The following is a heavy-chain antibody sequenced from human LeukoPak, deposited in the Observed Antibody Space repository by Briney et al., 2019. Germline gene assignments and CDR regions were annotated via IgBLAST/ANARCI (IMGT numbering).Heavy chain of an antibody. CDR2: ISAYNGNT. Sequence: ASVKVSCKASGYTFTGYYMHWVRQAPGQGLEWMGWISAYNGNTNYAQKLQGRVTMTTDTSTSTAYMELRSLRSDDTAVYYCARGPLGDSSGYYYYYYYMDVWGKGTTVTVSS. D-gene: IGHD3-22*01. J-gene: IGHJ6*03. CDR3: ARGPLGDSSGYYYYYYYMDV. CDR1: GYTFTGYY. V-gene: IGHV1-18*04.